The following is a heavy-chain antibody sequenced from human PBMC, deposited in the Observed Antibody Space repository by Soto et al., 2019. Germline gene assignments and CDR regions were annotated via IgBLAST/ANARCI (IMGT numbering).Heavy chain of an antibody. CDR1: GFTFSSYW. CDR3: AGYYGDYDPIWR. CDR2: IKQDGSEK. J-gene: IGHJ4*02. D-gene: IGHD4-17*01. Sequence: GGSLRLSCAASGFTFSSYWMSWVRQAPGKGLEWVANIKQDGSEKYYVDSVKGRFTISRDNAKNSLYLQVNSLRAEDTAVYYCAGYYGDYDPIWRWGQGTLVTVSS. V-gene: IGHV3-7*01.